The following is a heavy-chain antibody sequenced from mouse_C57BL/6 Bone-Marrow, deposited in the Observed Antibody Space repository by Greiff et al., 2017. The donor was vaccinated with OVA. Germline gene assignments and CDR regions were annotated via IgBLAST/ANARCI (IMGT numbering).Heavy chain of an antibody. J-gene: IGHJ4*01. CDR3: TRPPMDY. V-gene: IGHV1-15*01. CDR2: IDPETGGT. Sequence: VQVVESGAELVRPGASVTLSCKASGYTFTDYEMHWVKQTPVHGLEWIGAIDPETGGTAYNQKFKGKAILTADKSSSTAYMELRSLTSEDSAVYYCTRPPMDYWGQGTSVTVSS. CDR1: GYTFTDYE.